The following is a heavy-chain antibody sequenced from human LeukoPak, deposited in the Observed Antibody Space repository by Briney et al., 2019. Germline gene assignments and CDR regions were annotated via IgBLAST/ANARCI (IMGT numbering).Heavy chain of an antibody. Sequence: GGSLRLSCAASGIIFSNYWMHWVRQAPGKGLEWVSSISIGSTYTYYADSVKGRFTISRDNAKNSLYLQMNSLRAEDTAVYYCVGSDTIGYTPREWDYWFFDLWGRGTLVTVSS. CDR3: VGSDTIGYTPREWDYWFFDL. CDR2: ISIGSTYT. J-gene: IGHJ2*01. D-gene: IGHD3-16*02. V-gene: IGHV3-21*01. CDR1: GIIFSNYW.